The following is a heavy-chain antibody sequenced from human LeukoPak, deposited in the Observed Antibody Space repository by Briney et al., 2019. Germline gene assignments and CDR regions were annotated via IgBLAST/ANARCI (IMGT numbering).Heavy chain of an antibody. Sequence: SEILLSTSAAYGGSFSGDNWCWRRQPHGKGLDWIAYMYYSGSTNYNPSLKSRVTISLDTSKNQFSLKLSSVTAADTAVYYCARGCPIEGTTPHDTLHIWGQGTMVTVSS. J-gene: IGHJ3*02. CDR1: GGSFSGDN. CDR3: ARGCPIEGTTPHDTLHI. CDR2: MYYSGST. V-gene: IGHV4-59*01. D-gene: IGHD1-7*01.